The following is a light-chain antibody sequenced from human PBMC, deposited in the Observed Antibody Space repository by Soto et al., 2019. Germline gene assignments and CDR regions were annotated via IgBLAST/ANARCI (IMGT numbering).Light chain of an antibody. V-gene: IGKV3-20*01. CDR2: GAS. J-gene: IGKJ3*01. CDR1: QGVDFSY. Sequence: EIVLTQSPGTLSLSPGDRATLACRASQGVDFSYVAWYQQKPGQTHRLLIYGASSRATGIPDRFSVSGSGTEFTLTISSLEPEDFAVYYCHPSGRPPYNFGPGTKVDVK. CDR3: HPSGRPPYN.